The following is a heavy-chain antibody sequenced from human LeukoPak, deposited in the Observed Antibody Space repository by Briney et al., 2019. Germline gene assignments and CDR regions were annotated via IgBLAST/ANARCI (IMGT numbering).Heavy chain of an antibody. J-gene: IGHJ4*02. CDR2: ISSSSGYI. Sequence: GGSLRLSCAASGFTFSSYSMNWVRQAPGKGLECVSSISSSSGYIYYADSVKGRFTISRDNAKNSLYLQMNSLRAEDTAVYYCAAVGGDYVLDYWGQGTLVTVSS. CDR1: GFTFSSYS. V-gene: IGHV3-21*01. D-gene: IGHD4-17*01. CDR3: AAVGGDYVLDY.